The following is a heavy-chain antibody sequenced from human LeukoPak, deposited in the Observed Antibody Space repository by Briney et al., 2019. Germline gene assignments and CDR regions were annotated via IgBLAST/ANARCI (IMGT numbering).Heavy chain of an antibody. Sequence: PGRSLRLSCAASGFTFRSCSMIWVRQAPGKGLHWVSAIGGSGARTDYADSVKGRFTISRDNSKNTLYLQMNSLRAEDMAVYYCVKRYGDYVGAYTDWGQGTLVTVSS. CDR3: VKRYGDYVGAYTD. D-gene: IGHD4-17*01. J-gene: IGHJ4*02. V-gene: IGHV3-23*01. CDR2: IGGSGART. CDR1: GFTFRSCS.